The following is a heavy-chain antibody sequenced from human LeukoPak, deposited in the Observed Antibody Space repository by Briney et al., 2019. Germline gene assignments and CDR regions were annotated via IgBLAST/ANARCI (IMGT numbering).Heavy chain of an antibody. D-gene: IGHD3-10*01. CDR2: INHSGST. Sequence: SSETLSLTCAVYGGSFSGYYWSWIRQPPGKGLEWIGEINHSGSTYYNPSLKSRVTISVDTSKNQFSLKLSSVTAADTAVYYCAKTAKYYYGSETYYFFEYWGQGTLVTVSS. CDR1: GGSFSGYY. V-gene: IGHV4-34*01. CDR3: AKTAKYYYGSETYYFFEY. J-gene: IGHJ4*02.